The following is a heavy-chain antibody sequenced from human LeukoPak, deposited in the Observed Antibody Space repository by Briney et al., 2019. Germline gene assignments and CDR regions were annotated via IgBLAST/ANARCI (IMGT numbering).Heavy chain of an antibody. CDR2: ISGSGGTT. CDR1: GFTFSSFG. Sequence: PGGSLRLSCAASGFTFSSFGMSWVRQAPGKGLEWVSGISGSGGTTYYADSVKGRFTISRDNSKNTLSLQMNSLRAEDTALYYCAKVASFTGSYLDYWGQGTLVTVSS. V-gene: IGHV3-23*01. CDR3: AKVASFTGSYLDY. D-gene: IGHD1-26*01. J-gene: IGHJ4*02.